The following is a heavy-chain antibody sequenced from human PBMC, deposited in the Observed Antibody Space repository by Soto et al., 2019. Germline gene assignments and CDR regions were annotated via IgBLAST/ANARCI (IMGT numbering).Heavy chain of an antibody. V-gene: IGHV4-39*01. D-gene: IGHD3-10*01. CDR2: IYYSGST. Sequence: SETLSLTCTVSGGSISSSSYYWGWIRQPPGKGLEWIGSIYYSGSTYYNPSLKSRVTISVDTSKNQFSLKLSSVTAADTAVYYCARSYGSGSYYYYYGMDVWGQGTTVT. CDR1: GGSISSSSYY. CDR3: ARSYGSGSYYYYYGMDV. J-gene: IGHJ6*02.